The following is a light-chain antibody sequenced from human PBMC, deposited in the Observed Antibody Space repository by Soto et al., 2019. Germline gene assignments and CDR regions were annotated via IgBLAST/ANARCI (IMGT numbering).Light chain of an antibody. CDR3: CSYAGSNNLL. V-gene: IGLV2-8*01. J-gene: IGLJ2*01. Sequence: QSVLTQPPSASGSPGQSVTISCTXXXXDVGRYNYVSWYQQHPGKAPKLMIYEVAKRPSGVPDRFSGSKSGNTASLTVSGLQAEDEADYYCCSYAGSNNLLFGGGTKVTVL. CDR1: XXDVGRYNY. CDR2: EVA.